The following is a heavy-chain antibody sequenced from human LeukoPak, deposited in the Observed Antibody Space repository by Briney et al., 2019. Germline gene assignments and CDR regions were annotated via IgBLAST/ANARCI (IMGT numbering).Heavy chain of an antibody. CDR2: INPNSGGT. J-gene: IGHJ6*02. CDR1: GYTFTGYY. Sequence: GASVKVSCKASGYTFTGYYMHWVRQAPGQGLEWMGWINPNSGGTNYAQKFQGWVTMTRDTSISTAYLELSRLRSDDTAVYYCARDATVETHLGYSGMDVWGQGTTVTVSS. V-gene: IGHV1-2*04. CDR3: ARDATVETHLGYSGMDV. D-gene: IGHD4-23*01.